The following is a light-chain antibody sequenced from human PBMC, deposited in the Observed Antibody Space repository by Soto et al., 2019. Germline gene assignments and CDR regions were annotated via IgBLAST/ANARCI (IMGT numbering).Light chain of an antibody. Sequence: QSALTQPASVSGSPGQSITISCTGTSSDVGSYNFVSWYQQHPGKAPKLMIYDVYRRPSGISNRFSVSKPGNTASLTISGLQAEDEADYYCSSYAGGGTCVLFGGGTKVTV. CDR1: SSDVGSYNF. CDR2: DVY. V-gene: IGLV2-23*02. CDR3: SSYAGGGTCVL. J-gene: IGLJ2*01.